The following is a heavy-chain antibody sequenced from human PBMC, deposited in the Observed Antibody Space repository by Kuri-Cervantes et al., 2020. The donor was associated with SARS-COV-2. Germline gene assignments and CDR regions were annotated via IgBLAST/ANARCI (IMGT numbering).Heavy chain of an antibody. V-gene: IGHV4-61*01. D-gene: IGHD6-13*01. CDR1: AGSISSSSYY. J-gene: IGHJ4*02. CDR2: IYYSGST. Sequence: SQTLSPTCTLSAGSISSSSYYWSWIRQPPGKGLEWIGYIYYSGSTNYNPSLKSRVTISVETSTSTVYMELSSLRSEDTAVYYCARGLAAVDYWGQGTLVTVSS. CDR3: ARGLAAVDY.